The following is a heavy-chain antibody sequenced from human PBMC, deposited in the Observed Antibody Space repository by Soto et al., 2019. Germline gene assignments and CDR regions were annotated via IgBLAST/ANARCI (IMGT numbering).Heavy chain of an antibody. CDR2: ITGSGGST. Sequence: GGSLRLSCAAPGFTFSNYAMNWVRQPPGKGLEWVSAITGSGGSTYYADSVKGRFTISRDNSKDTLYLQMNSLRAEDTAVYYCAKAPDQGYGFYYFNYWGQGTLVTVSS. J-gene: IGHJ4*02. CDR3: AKAPDQGYGFYYFNY. D-gene: IGHD5-18*01. CDR1: GFTFSNYA. V-gene: IGHV3-23*01.